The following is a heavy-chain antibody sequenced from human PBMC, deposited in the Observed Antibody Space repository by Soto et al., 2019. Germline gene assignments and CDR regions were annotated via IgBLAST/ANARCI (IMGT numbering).Heavy chain of an antibody. CDR3: ARGGNSAYSSGWLPTEKYFQH. V-gene: IGHV4-34*01. D-gene: IGHD6-19*01. Sequence: SETLSLTCAVYGGSFSGYYWSWIRQPPGKGLEWIGEINHSGSTNYNPSLKSRVTISVDTSKNQFSLKLSLLTAADTAVYYCARGGNSAYSSGWLPTEKYFQHWGQGTLVTVSS. CDR1: GGSFSGYY. J-gene: IGHJ1*01. CDR2: INHSGST.